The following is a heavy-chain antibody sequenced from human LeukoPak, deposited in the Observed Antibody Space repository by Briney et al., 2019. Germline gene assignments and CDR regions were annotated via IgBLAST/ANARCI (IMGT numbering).Heavy chain of an antibody. CDR2: IYTSGST. D-gene: IGHD3-16*01. J-gene: IGHJ4*02. V-gene: IGHV4-61*02. CDR1: GGSISSSSYY. CDR3: ARVGGPLYYFDY. Sequence: SETLSLTCTVSGGSISSSSYYWSWIRQPAGKGLEWIGRIYTSGSTNYNPSLKSRVTMSVDTSKNQFSLKLSSVTAADTAVYYCARVGGPLYYFDYWGQGTLVTVSS.